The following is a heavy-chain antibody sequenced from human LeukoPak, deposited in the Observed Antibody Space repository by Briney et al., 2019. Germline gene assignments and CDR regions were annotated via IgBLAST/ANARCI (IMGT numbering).Heavy chain of an antibody. D-gene: IGHD3-10*01. CDR2: IYYSGST. CDR3: ARLGRRGCYFDY. V-gene: IGHV4-39*01. Sequence: SETLSLTCNVSGGSISSSSYYWGWIRQPPGKGLEWIGSIYYSGSTYYNPSLKSRVTISVDTSKNQFSLNLSSVTAADTAVYYCARLGRRGCYFDYWGQGTLVTVSS. J-gene: IGHJ4*02. CDR1: GGSISSSSYY.